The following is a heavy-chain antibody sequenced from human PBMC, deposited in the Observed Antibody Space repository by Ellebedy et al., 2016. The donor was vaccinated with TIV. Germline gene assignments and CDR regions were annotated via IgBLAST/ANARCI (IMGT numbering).Heavy chain of an antibody. Sequence: ASVKVSCKVSGYTLTELSMHWVRQAPGKGLEWMGGFDPEDGETIYAQKFQGRVTMTRDTSTSTVYMELSSLRSEDTAVYYCARDRTLPGATTHDAFDIWGQGTMVTVSS. J-gene: IGHJ3*02. V-gene: IGHV1-24*01. CDR2: FDPEDGET. CDR3: ARDRTLPGATTHDAFDI. D-gene: IGHD1-26*01. CDR1: GYTLTELS.